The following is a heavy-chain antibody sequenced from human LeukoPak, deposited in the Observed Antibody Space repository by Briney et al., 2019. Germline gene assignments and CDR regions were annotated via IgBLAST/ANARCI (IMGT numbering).Heavy chain of an antibody. J-gene: IGHJ6*02. CDR1: GFTFSSYS. D-gene: IGHD3-10*01. V-gene: IGHV3-21*01. CDR2: ISSSSSYI. CDR3: ARDRLVSYYYYGMDV. Sequence: GGSLRLSCAASGFTFSSYSMNWVRQAPGKGLEWVSSISSSSSYIYYADSVKGRFTISRDNAKNSLYLQMNSLRAEDTAVYYCARDRLVSYYYYGMDVWGQGTTVTVSS.